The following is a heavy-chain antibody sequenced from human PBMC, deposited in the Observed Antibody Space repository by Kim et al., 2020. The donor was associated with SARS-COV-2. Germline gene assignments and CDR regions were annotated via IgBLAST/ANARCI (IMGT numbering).Heavy chain of an antibody. V-gene: IGHV3-30*04. CDR2: LSHDGSNT. D-gene: IGHD3-10*01. J-gene: IGHJ6*02. Sequence: GGSLRLSCVGSGFTFRLYAMHWVRQAPGKGLEWVAVLSHDGSNTYYGDSVKGRFTISRDNSKNTLFLQMNSLTAGDTATYYCAKDNEQGFADYYKAMDVWGQGTTVSVSS. CDR1: GFTFRLYA. CDR3: AKDNEQGFADYYKAMDV.